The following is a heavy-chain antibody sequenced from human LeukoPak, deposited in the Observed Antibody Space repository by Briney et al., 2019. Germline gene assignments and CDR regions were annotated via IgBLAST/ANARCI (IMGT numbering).Heavy chain of an antibody. Sequence: GSSVKVSCKGSGGTFTSYAISWVRQAPGQGLEWMGGSIPIFGTANYAQKFQGRVTITADKSTSTAYMELSSLRSEDTAVYYCARISIRGPDYWGQGTLVTVSS. CDR1: GGTFTSYA. J-gene: IGHJ4*02. D-gene: IGHD3-16*01. CDR3: ARISIRGPDY. CDR2: SIPIFGTA. V-gene: IGHV1-69*06.